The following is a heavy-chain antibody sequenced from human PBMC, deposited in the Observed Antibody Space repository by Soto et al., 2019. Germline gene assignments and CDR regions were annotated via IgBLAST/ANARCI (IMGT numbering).Heavy chain of an antibody. Sequence: SETLSLTCTVSGGSISSGGYYWSWIRQHPGKGLEWIGYIYYSGSTYYNPSLKSRVTISVDTSKNQFSLKLSSVTAADTAVYYCARDHLPTGYSSSAPSHNWFDPWGQGTLVTVS. CDR3: ARDHLPTGYSSSAPSHNWFDP. V-gene: IGHV4-31*03. CDR1: GGSISSGGYY. J-gene: IGHJ5*02. CDR2: IYYSGST. D-gene: IGHD6-13*01.